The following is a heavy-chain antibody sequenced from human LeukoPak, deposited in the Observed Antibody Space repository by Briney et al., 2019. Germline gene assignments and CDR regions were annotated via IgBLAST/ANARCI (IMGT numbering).Heavy chain of an antibody. CDR1: GGSFSGYY. V-gene: IGHV4-34*01. Sequence: PSETLSLTCAVYGGSFSGYYWSWIRQPPGKGLEWIGEINHSGSTNYNPSLKSRVTISVDTSKNQFSLKLSSVTAADTAVYYCARLRLVKNCSSTSCYGVAYYYYYGMDVWGQGTTVTVSS. D-gene: IGHD2-2*01. CDR2: INHSGST. J-gene: IGHJ6*02. CDR3: ARLRLVKNCSSTSCYGVAYYYYYGMDV.